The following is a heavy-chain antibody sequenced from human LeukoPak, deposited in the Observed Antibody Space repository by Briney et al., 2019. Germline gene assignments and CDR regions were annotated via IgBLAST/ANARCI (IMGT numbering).Heavy chain of an antibody. CDR3: ARLTGTTGFDY. CDR1: GFPFSSYW. Sequence: PGGSLRLSCAASGFPFSSYWMSWVRQAPGKGLEWVANIKQDGSDKYYVDSVEGRFTISRDNAKNSLYLQVNSLRADDTAVYYCARLTGTTGFDYWGQGTLVTVSS. CDR2: IKQDGSDK. D-gene: IGHD1-1*01. J-gene: IGHJ4*02. V-gene: IGHV3-7*01.